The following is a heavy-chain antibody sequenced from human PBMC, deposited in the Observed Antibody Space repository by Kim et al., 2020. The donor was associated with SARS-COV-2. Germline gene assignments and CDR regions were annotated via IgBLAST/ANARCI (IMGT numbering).Heavy chain of an antibody. D-gene: IGHD3-22*01. J-gene: IGHJ5*02. CDR3: ARGWGYGSSGQGFDP. Sequence: GAVKGRFTIARGNAKNSLYLQMNSLRAGDTAVYYCARGWGYGSSGQGFDPWGQGTLVTVSS. V-gene: IGHV3-13*01.